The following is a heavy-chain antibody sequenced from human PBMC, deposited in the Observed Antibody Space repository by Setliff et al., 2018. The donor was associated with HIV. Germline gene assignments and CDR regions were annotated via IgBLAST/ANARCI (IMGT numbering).Heavy chain of an antibody. Sequence: SETLSLTCIVSGGSISSGGYYWTWIRQYPGKGLEWIGYIYYTGSTYYNPSLKSRLTMSVDASKNQFSLKLSSVTAADTAVYYCARGDDSSGYYLHYFDYWGQGTLVTVSS. CDR1: GGSISSGGYY. CDR3: ARGDDSSGYYLHYFDY. J-gene: IGHJ4*02. CDR2: IYYTGST. D-gene: IGHD3-22*01. V-gene: IGHV4-31*03.